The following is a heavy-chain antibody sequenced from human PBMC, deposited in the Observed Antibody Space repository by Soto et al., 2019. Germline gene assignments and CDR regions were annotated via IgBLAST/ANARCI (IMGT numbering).Heavy chain of an antibody. J-gene: IGHJ4*02. D-gene: IGHD3-16*01. CDR2: IYYSGNT. CDR1: GGSISSGAYY. CDR3: ARVGLRLGDYFDY. V-gene: IGHV4-31*03. Sequence: QVQLQESGPGLVKHSQTLSLTCTVSGGSISSGAYYWSWIRQHPGKGLEWIGYIYYSGNTYYNPSLKSRVTISVDTSKNQFSLKLSSVTAADTAVYYCARVGLRLGDYFDYWGQGTLVSVSS.